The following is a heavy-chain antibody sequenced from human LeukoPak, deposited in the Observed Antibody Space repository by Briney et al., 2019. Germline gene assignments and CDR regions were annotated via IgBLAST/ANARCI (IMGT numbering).Heavy chain of an antibody. CDR1: GYTFTGYY. CDR2: INPNSGGT. D-gene: IGHD3-10*01. Sequence: GASVKVSCKASGYTFTGYYMHWVRQAPGQGLEWMGWINPNSGGTNYAQKFQGRVTMTRDTSISTAYMELGRLRSDDTAVHYCARSGAYGSGSYLSYWGQGTLVTVSS. V-gene: IGHV1-2*02. CDR3: ARSGAYGSGSYLSY. J-gene: IGHJ4*02.